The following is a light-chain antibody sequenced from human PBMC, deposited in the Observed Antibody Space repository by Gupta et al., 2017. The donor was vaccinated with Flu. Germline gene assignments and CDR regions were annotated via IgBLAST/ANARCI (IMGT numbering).Light chain of an antibody. J-gene: IGLJ3*02. V-gene: IGLV1-51*01. CDR1: SSNIGNNY. CDR3: AAWYSSRGAGV. Sequence: TSSVSGISSNIGNNYVFCDQQHTVTAPKLLIYDDNKRPSGIPDRFSGSKSGTSATLRITRLHTGDEVAYHCAAWYSSRGAGVFGGGTKLTVL. CDR2: DDN.